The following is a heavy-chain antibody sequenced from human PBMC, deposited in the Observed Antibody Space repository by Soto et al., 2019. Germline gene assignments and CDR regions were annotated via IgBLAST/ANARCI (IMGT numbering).Heavy chain of an antibody. CDR3: QGGDF. V-gene: IGHV4-34*12. Sequence: QLQFHQWGAGLLKPLETLSLTCAVSGGSFSGYYWIWVRQSPGKGLEWIGEIIDSGSTYYNPSFKSRLTISINTSKQQISLNLTSVTAADAGVYYCQGGDFWGQGTRVTVSS. CDR2: IIDSGST. J-gene: IGHJ4*02. CDR1: GGSFSGYY. D-gene: IGHD3-16*01.